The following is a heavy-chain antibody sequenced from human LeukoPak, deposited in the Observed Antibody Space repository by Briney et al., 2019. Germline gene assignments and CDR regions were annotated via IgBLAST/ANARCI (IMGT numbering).Heavy chain of an antibody. V-gene: IGHV4-4*07. Sequence: PSETLSLTCTVSGGSFSSYYWSWIRQPAAAGKGLEWIGRIYTSGITNYNPSLKSRVTMSVDTSKNQFSLKLSSVTAADTAVYYCARKSIVTAGRKPYDYWDQGTLVTVSS. CDR3: ARKSIVTAGRKPYDY. D-gene: IGHD6-13*01. CDR2: IYTSGIT. J-gene: IGHJ4*02. CDR1: GGSFSSYY.